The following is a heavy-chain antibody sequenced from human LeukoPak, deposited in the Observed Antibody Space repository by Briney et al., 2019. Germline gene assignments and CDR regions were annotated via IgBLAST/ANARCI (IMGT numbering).Heavy chain of an antibody. CDR1: GLTFSSYG. V-gene: IGHV3-23*01. Sequence: PGGSLRLSCAASGLTFSSYGMSWVRQAPGKGLEWVSAISGSGGSTYYADSVKGRFTISRDNVKNSLYLQMNSLRAEDTAVYYCARVTSGITGGTYYYYYMDVWGKGTTVTVSS. D-gene: IGHD6-13*01. J-gene: IGHJ6*03. CDR3: ARVTSGITGGTYYYYYMDV. CDR2: ISGSGGST.